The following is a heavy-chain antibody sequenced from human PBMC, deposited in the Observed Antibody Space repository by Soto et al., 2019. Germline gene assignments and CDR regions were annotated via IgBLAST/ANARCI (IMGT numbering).Heavy chain of an antibody. CDR1: GFSLSSTRMA. D-gene: IGHD6-19*01. CDR2: IYWDDDK. Sequence: QITLKESGPTLVKPTQTLTLTCTFSGFSLSSTRMAVGWIRQPPGKALEWLALIYWDDDKRYSPFLKSRLTIPNHTPXNQVVLTMSNMDPVDTARYYCAHIVVAGLGYYFDYWGQGTLVTVSS. V-gene: IGHV2-5*02. J-gene: IGHJ4*02. CDR3: AHIVVAGLGYYFDY.